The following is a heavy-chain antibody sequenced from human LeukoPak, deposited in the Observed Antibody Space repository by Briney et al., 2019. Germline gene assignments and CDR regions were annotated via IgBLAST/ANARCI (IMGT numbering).Heavy chain of an antibody. CDR1: GGSISSSSYY. V-gene: IGHV4-39*07. J-gene: IGHJ4*02. CDR3: ARGLFLGSSWYELGY. CDR2: IYHSGST. D-gene: IGHD6-13*01. Sequence: SETLSLTCTVSGGSISSSSYYWGWIRQPPGKGLEWIGSIYHSGSTNYNPSLKSRVTISVDTSKNQFSLKLSSVTAADTAVYYCARGLFLGSSWYELGYWGQGTLVTVSS.